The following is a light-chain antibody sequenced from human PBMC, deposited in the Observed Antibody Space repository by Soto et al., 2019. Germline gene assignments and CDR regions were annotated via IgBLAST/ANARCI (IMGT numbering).Light chain of an antibody. J-gene: IGLJ2*01. CDR2: SNN. CDR1: SSNIGSNT. V-gene: IGLV1-44*01. Sequence: QPVLTQPPSASGTPGQRVTISCSGSSSNIGSNTVNWYQQLPGTAPKLLIYSNNQRPSGVPDRFSGSKSGTSASLAISGLQSEDEADYYCAAWDDSLNKVFGGGTKLPVL. CDR3: AAWDDSLNKV.